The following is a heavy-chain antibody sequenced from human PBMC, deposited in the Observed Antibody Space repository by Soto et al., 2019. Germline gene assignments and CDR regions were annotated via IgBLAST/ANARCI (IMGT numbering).Heavy chain of an antibody. CDR1: GGSISSSSYN. V-gene: IGHV4-39*07. CDR3: ARLYYELWSGYVSPSAFDI. D-gene: IGHD3-3*01. CDR2: IYYSGST. Sequence: SETLSLTCTVSGGSISSSSYNWGWIRQPPGKGLEWIGSIYYSGSTYYNPSLKSRVTIPVDPSKNQFSLNLSSVPPADTAVYYCARLYYELWSGYVSPSAFDIWSQGTMVSVS. J-gene: IGHJ3*02.